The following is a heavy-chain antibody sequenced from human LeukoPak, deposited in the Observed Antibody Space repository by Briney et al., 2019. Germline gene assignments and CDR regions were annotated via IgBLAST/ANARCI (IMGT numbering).Heavy chain of an antibody. CDR3: VRGGSGWYYFDY. Sequence: GGSLRLSCAASGFTFTSYDMHWVRQVTGKGLEWVSAIGIAGDTYYPGSVRGRFTISRENAKNSLYLQMNSLRDGDTAVYYCVRGGSGWYYFDYWGQGTLVTVSS. CDR1: GFTFTSYD. J-gene: IGHJ4*02. CDR2: IGIAGDT. V-gene: IGHV3-13*04. D-gene: IGHD6-19*01.